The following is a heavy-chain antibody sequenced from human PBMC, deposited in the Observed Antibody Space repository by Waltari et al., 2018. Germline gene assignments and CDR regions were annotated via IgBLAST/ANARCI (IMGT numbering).Heavy chain of an antibody. V-gene: IGHV4-39*07. CDR3: ARYSGSYSDY. CDR2: IYYSGSS. CDR1: GGSISSSSYY. J-gene: IGHJ4*02. D-gene: IGHD1-26*01. Sequence: QLQLQESGPGLVKPSETLSLTCTVSGGSISSSSYYWGWIRQPPGKGLEWIGSIYYSGSSQYNPSLKRRSTILVETFKEQFALKLSAVTAADTAVYYCARYSGSYSDYWGQGTLVTVSS.